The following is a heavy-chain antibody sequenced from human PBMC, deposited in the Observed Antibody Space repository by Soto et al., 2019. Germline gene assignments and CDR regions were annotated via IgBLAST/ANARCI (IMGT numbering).Heavy chain of an antibody. D-gene: IGHD6-19*01. Sequence: QVQLQESGPGLVKPSETLSLTCTVSGGSITSYYWSWIRQPPGKGLEWIGFIPNSGSTSYNPSLKGRVTVSIDTSKNQVSVKVTSVTAADTAVFYCARGSGWYYYWGQGTLVTVSS. J-gene: IGHJ4*02. V-gene: IGHV4-59*01. CDR1: GGSITSYY. CDR2: IPNSGST. CDR3: ARGSGWYYY.